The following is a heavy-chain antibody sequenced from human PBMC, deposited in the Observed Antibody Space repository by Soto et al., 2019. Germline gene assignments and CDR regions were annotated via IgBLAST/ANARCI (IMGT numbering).Heavy chain of an antibody. J-gene: IGHJ3*02. V-gene: IGHV4-30-4*01. CDR2: IYYSGST. Sequence: QVQLQESGPGLVKPSQTLSLTCTVSGGSISSGDYYWSWIRQPPGKGLEWIGYIYYSGSTYYNPSLKSRVTISVDTSKNQFSLKLGSVTAADTAVYYCARSYYDSSGYYPLAFDIWGQGTMVTVSS. D-gene: IGHD3-22*01. CDR1: GGSISSGDYY. CDR3: ARSYYDSSGYYPLAFDI.